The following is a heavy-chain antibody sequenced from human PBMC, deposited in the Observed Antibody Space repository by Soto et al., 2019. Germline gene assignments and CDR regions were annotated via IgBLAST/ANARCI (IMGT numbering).Heavy chain of an antibody. CDR1: GYTFIGYD. Sequence: QVQLVQSGAEVKKPGDSVKVSCKASGYTFIGYDINWVRQATGQGLEWMGWMNPNSGNTVYTQNFQGRVTMTRNTSISTAYMELNSLRSDDTAVYYCARGRNDILSDWGQGTLVTVSS. CDR2: MNPNSGNT. J-gene: IGHJ4*02. CDR3: ARGRNDILSD. D-gene: IGHD3-9*01. V-gene: IGHV1-8*01.